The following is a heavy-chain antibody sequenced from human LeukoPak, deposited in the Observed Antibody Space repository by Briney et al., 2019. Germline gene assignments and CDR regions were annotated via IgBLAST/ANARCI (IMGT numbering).Heavy chain of an antibody. CDR1: GYTFTGYY. CDR2: INPKFVGT. J-gene: IGHJ5*02. V-gene: IGHV1-2*02. D-gene: IGHD3-22*01. CDR3: ARDQPDYYYDSSGYYSHWFDP. Sequence: ASVKVSCKASGYTFTGYYMHWVRQAPGQGLEWMGWINPKFVGTNYAQKFQGRVTMTRDTSISTAYMELSRLRSDDTAVYYCARDQPDYYYDSSGYYSHWFDPWGQGTLVTVSS.